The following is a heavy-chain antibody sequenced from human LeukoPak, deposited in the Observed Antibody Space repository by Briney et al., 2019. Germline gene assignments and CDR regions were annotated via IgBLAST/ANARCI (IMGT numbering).Heavy chain of an antibody. J-gene: IGHJ6*02. Sequence: GGSLRLSCAASGFTVSNSYLSWVRQAPGKGLEWVSVIYTDGSTYYAGSVKGRFTISRDNAKNSLYLQMNSLRDEDTAVYYCARDRYYYYYGMDVWGQGTTVTVSS. CDR2: IYTDGST. V-gene: IGHV3-53*01. CDR3: ARDRYYYYYGMDV. CDR1: GFTVSNSY.